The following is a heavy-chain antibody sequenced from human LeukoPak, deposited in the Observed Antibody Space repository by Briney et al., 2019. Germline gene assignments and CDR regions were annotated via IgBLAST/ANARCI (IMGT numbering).Heavy chain of an antibody. J-gene: IGHJ4*02. CDR3: ARFMVRGVSDY. CDR2: INAGNGNT. Sequence: GASVTLSCTASGYTFTIYAMHWVRQAPGQRLEWMGWINAGNGNTKYSQKFQGRVTITRDTSASTAYMELSSLRSEDTAVYYCARFMVRGVSDYWGQGTLVTVSS. CDR1: GYTFTIYA. D-gene: IGHD3-10*01. V-gene: IGHV1-3*01.